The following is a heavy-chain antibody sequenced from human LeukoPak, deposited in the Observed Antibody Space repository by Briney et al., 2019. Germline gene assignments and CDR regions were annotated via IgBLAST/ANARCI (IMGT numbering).Heavy chain of an antibody. CDR1: GYTFTSYD. D-gene: IGHD3-22*01. V-gene: IGHV1-24*01. CDR2: FDPEDGET. J-gene: IGHJ4*02. Sequence: ASVKVSCKASGYTFTSYDINWVRQAPGKGLEWMGGFDPEDGETIYAQKFQGRVTMTEDTSTDTAYMELSSLRSEDTAVYYCATGPSLYYYDSSGYPSFDYWGQGTLVTVSS. CDR3: ATGPSLYYYDSSGYPSFDY.